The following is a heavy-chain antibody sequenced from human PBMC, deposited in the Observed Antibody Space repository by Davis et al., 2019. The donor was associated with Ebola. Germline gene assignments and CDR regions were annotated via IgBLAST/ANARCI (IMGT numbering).Heavy chain of an antibody. D-gene: IGHD4/OR15-4a*01. CDR2: ISYSGSA. CDR1: GGSMSTYY. V-gene: IGHV4-59*01. J-gene: IGHJ4*02. Sequence: MPSETLSLTCTVSGGSMSTYYWSWIRQPPGKGLECIGYISYSGSAYYIPSLKSRLAIFIDTSKNQFFLNLNSVSAADTAVYYCSRVPSGRDYGYVDYWGQGTLVTVSS. CDR3: SRVPSGRDYGYVDY.